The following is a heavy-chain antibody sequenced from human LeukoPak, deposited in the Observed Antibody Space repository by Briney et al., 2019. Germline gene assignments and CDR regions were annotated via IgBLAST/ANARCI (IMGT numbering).Heavy chain of an antibody. CDR1: GYTFTSYY. J-gene: IGHJ4*02. CDR3: ARDLFHRSGSSSSEDY. CDR2: INPSGGST. Sequence: ASVQVSCQASGYTFTSYYMHWVRQAPGQGLEWMGIINPSGGSTSYAQKFQGRVTMTRDTSTSTVYMELSSLRSEDTAVYYCARDLFHRSGSSSSEDYWGQGTLVTVSS. D-gene: IGHD6-6*01. V-gene: IGHV1-46*01.